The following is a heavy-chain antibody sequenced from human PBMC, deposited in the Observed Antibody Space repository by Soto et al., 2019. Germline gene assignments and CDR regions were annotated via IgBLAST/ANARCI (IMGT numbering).Heavy chain of an antibody. Sequence: PGGSLRLSCAASGFTFRSYAMSWVRQAPGKGLEWVSAISGSGGSTYYADSVKGRFTISRDDSKNTLYLQMNSLRAEDTAVYYCAKPTYYYDSSGQLLDYWGQGTLVTVSS. D-gene: IGHD3-22*01. CDR2: ISGSGGST. CDR1: GFTFRSYA. J-gene: IGHJ4*02. CDR3: AKPTYYYDSSGQLLDY. V-gene: IGHV3-23*01.